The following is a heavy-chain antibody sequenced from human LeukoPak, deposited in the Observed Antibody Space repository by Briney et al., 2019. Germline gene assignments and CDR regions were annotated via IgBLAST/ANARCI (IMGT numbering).Heavy chain of an antibody. Sequence: SETLSLTCAVYGGSFSGYYWSWIRQPPGKGLEWIGEINHSGSTNYNPSLKSRVTISVDTSKNQFSLKLSSVTAADTAVYYCPCLSGYYSPPTGYWGQGTLVTVSS. J-gene: IGHJ4*02. CDR3: PCLSGYYSPPTGY. D-gene: IGHD3-22*01. CDR2: INHSGST. V-gene: IGHV4-34*01. CDR1: GGSFSGYY.